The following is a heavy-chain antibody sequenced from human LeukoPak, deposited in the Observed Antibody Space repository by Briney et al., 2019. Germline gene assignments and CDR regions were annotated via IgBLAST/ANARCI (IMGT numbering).Heavy chain of an antibody. CDR1: GFTFSSYS. CDR3: ARDLYVDIVAPSGMDV. D-gene: IGHD5-12*01. J-gene: IGHJ6*02. V-gene: IGHV3-21*01. Sequence: GGSLRLSCAASGFTFSSYSMNWVRQAPGKGLEWVSSISSSSSYIYSADSVKGRFTISRDNAKNSLYLQMNSLRAEDTAVYYCARDLYVDIVAPSGMDVWGQGTTVTVSS. CDR2: ISSSSSYI.